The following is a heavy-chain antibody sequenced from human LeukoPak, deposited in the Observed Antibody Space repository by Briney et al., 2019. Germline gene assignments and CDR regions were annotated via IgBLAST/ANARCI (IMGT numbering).Heavy chain of an antibody. CDR3: ARDAVVTVDI. J-gene: IGHJ3*02. Sequence: KPSETLSLTCTVSGYSISSGCYWGWIRQPPGKGLEWIGSIYHSGSTYYNPSLKSRVTISVDTSKNQFSLKLSSVTAADTAVYYCARDAVVTVDIWGQGTMVTVSS. V-gene: IGHV4-38-2*02. CDR2: IYHSGST. D-gene: IGHD2-21*02. CDR1: GYSISSGCY.